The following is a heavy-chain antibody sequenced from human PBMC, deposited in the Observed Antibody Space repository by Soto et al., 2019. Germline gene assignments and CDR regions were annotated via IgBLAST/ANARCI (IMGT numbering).Heavy chain of an antibody. CDR2: IIPIFGTA. J-gene: IGHJ6*02. Sequence: QVQLVQSGAEVKKPGSSVKFSCKASGGTFSSYAISWVRQAPGQGLEWMGGIIPIFGTANYAQKFQGRVTITADEYTTTAYMELRSLRSEDTAVYYCAMVEQLVLGTYYYGMDVWGQGTTVTVSS. D-gene: IGHD6-6*01. CDR3: AMVEQLVLGTYYYGMDV. V-gene: IGHV1-69*01. CDR1: GGTFSSYA.